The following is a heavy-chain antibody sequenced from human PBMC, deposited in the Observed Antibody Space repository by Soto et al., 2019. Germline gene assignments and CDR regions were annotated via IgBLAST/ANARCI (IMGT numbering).Heavy chain of an antibody. J-gene: IGHJ4*02. CDR1: DGSFSGHY. Sequence: SETLSLTCGVYDGSFSGHYWNWIRQPPGKGLEWIGETNHSGNTNYNPSLKSRVTMSVDTSKNQISLKVTSVTAADTAMYYCTRGPRPVEKWGQGTLVTVSS. CDR3: TRGPRPVEK. CDR2: TNHSGNT. V-gene: IGHV4-34*01.